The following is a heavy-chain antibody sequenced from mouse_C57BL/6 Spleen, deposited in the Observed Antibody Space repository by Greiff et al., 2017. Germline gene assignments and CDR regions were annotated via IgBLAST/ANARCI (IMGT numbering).Heavy chain of an antibody. CDR1: GFTFSSYA. Sequence: EVKLVESGAGLVKPGGSLKLSCAASGFTFSSYAMSWVRQTPEKRLEWVAYISSGGDYIYYADTVKGRFTISRDNARNTLYLQMSSLKSEDTAMYYCTRYSNYPFAYWGQGTLVTVSA. V-gene: IGHV5-9-1*02. D-gene: IGHD2-5*01. J-gene: IGHJ3*01. CDR2: ISSGGDYI. CDR3: TRYSNYPFAY.